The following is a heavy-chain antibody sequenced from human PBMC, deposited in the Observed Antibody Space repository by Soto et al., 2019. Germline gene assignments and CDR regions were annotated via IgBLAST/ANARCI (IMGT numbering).Heavy chain of an antibody. J-gene: IGHJ4*02. CDR3: ARGALYYDFWSGYYPTYYFDY. Sequence: GGSLRLSCAASGFTFSSYWMSWVRQAPGKGLEWVANIKQDGSEKYYVDSVKGRFTISRDNAKNSLYLQMNSLRAEDTAVYYCARGALYYDFWSGYYPTYYFDYWGQGTLVTVSS. V-gene: IGHV3-7*01. CDR2: IKQDGSEK. D-gene: IGHD3-3*01. CDR1: GFTFSSYW.